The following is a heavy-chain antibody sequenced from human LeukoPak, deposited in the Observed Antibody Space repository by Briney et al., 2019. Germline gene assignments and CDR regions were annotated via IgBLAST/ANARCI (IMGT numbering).Heavy chain of an antibody. Sequence: GGSLRLSCAASGFNVNSFEMTWVRQAPGLGLEFLSYISDSGGVIKYADSVKGRFIISRDSAENALYLQMNNLGADDTAVYFCAGGPQYTGSFPYWGQGTLVAVSS. CDR2: ISDSGGVI. CDR3: AGGPQYTGSFPY. D-gene: IGHD1-26*01. J-gene: IGHJ4*02. V-gene: IGHV3-48*03. CDR1: GFNVNSFE.